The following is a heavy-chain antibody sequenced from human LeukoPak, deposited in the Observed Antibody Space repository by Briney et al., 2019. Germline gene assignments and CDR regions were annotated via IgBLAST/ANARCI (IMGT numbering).Heavy chain of an antibody. D-gene: IGHD2-8*01. CDR2: ISSDNDYI. Sequence: PGGSLRLAWAASGFTFSGYSMSWVRHAPGKGLGWVSSISSDNDYIYYADSVKGPFTISRDNAKNSLYLEMNRLSAADTAVYYCARDGGYCTKGVSYLDYWGQGTLVTVSS. CDR1: GFTFSGYS. V-gene: IGHV3-21*01. CDR3: ARDGGYCTKGVSYLDY. J-gene: IGHJ4*02.